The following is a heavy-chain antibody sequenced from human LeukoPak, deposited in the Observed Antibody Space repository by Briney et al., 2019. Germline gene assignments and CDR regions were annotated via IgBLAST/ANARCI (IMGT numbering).Heavy chain of an antibody. CDR1: GFTFSTYA. CDR3: ARMNMDYGLRYFDY. V-gene: IGHV3-53*01. Sequence: GGSLRLSCAASGFTFSTYAMSWVRQAPGKGLEWVSVIYSGGSTYYADSVKGRFTISRDNSKNTLYLQMNSLRAEDTAVYYCARMNMDYGLRYFDYWGQGTLVTVSS. D-gene: IGHD4-17*01. J-gene: IGHJ4*02. CDR2: IYSGGST.